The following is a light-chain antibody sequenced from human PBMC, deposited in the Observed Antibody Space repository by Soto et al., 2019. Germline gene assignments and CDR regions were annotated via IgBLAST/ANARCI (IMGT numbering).Light chain of an antibody. CDR2: GAS. CDR3: QQHGTSPI. V-gene: IGKV3-20*01. J-gene: IGKJ4*01. Sequence: EVVLTRSPGTLSLSPEERATLSCRASQADSSILLAWYQQKPGQAPRLLIYGASSRATGIPDRFSGSGSGTDFTLTVSRLEPEDFAVYYCQQHGTSPIFGGGTKVDIK. CDR1: QADSSIL.